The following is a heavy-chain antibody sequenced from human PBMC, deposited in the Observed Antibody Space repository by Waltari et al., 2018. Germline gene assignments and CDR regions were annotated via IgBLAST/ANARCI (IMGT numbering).Heavy chain of an antibody. D-gene: IGHD1-26*01. CDR1: GFTVGKNY. V-gene: IGHV3-66*01. Sequence: DVQLVESGGGLVQPGGSLRLSCAASGFTVGKNYMSWVRQPPGKGREWVSLIYSGGDAFYADSVKGRFTISRDNSKNTLYLQMNSLRAEDTAVYYCARPSSGSHNYWGRGTLVTVSS. J-gene: IGHJ4*02. CDR2: IYSGGDA. CDR3: ARPSSGSHNY.